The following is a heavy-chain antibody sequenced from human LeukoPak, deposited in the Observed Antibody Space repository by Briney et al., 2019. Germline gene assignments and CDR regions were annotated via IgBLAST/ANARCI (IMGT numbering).Heavy chain of an antibody. D-gene: IGHD2-21*02. V-gene: IGHV3-23*01. J-gene: IGHJ4*02. Sequence: GGSLRLSCAASGFTFSSYAMSWVRQAPGKGLEWVSDISGSGSSTYYADSVKGRFTISRDNSKNTLYLQMNSLRAEDTAVYYCVREDTPATANYWGQGTLVTISS. CDR2: ISGSGSST. CDR1: GFTFSSYA. CDR3: VREDTPATANY.